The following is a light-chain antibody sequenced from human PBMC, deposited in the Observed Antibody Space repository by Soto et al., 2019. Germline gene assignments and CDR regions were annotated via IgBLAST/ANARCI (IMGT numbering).Light chain of an antibody. CDR3: QQYYTYPFT. J-gene: IGKJ3*01. V-gene: IGKV1-8*01. Sequence: AIRMTQSPSSLSASTGDRVTITYRASQAISSFLAWYQQKPGGAPKILIYAASTLQRGVPSGFSGSGSGTDFTLTINSLQSEDFATYYCQQYYTYPFTFGPGTKVDI. CDR1: QAISSF. CDR2: AAS.